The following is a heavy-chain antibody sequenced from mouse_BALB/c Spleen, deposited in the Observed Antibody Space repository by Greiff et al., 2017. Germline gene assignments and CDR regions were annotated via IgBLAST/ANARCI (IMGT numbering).Heavy chain of an antibody. V-gene: IGHV5-6-5*01. Sequence: DVKLQESGGGLVKPGGSLKLSCAASGFTFSSYAMYWVRQTPEKRLEWVASISSGGSTYYPDSVKGRFTISRDNARNILYLQMSSLRSEDTAMYYCAREHYYGYGYFDVWGAGTTVTVSS. CDR1: GFTFSSYA. J-gene: IGHJ1*01. CDR2: ISSGGST. D-gene: IGHD1-2*01. CDR3: AREHYYGYGYFDV.